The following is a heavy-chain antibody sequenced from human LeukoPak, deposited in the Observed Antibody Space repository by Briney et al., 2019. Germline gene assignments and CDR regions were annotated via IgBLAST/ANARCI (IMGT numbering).Heavy chain of an antibody. CDR1: GGSISSYY. Sequence: SETLSLTCTVSGGSISSYYWSWIRQPPGKGLEGSGYIYYSGSTNYNPSLKSRGTISVDTSKNQLSLKLSSVTAADTAVYYCARLGYSSSWYGGFDSFDIWGQGTMVTVSS. D-gene: IGHD6-13*01. CDR3: ARLGYSSSWYGGFDSFDI. V-gene: IGHV4-59*01. CDR2: IYYSGST. J-gene: IGHJ3*02.